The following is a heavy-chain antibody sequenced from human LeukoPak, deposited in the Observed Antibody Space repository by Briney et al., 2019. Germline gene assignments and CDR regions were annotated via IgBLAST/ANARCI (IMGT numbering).Heavy chain of an antibody. CDR1: NGSTSSDY. J-gene: IGHJ4*02. CDR2: FSSTGRT. V-gene: IGHV4-59*01. Sequence: PSETLSLTCNVSNGSTSSDYWSWIRQPPGRGLEWIGYFSSTGRTNYGPSLKSRVTISVDTSKNQFSLRLTPVTTADTAVYYCARLIYDSGNYLFDSWGQGTLVTDSS. D-gene: IGHD3-10*01. CDR3: ARLIYDSGNYLFDS.